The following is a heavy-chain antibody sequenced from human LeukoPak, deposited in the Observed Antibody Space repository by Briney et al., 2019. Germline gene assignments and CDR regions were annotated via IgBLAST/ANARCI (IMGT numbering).Heavy chain of an antibody. CDR2: ISSSSSYI. CDR1: GFTFSSYS. V-gene: IGHV3-21*01. CDR3: ARGGGIPWLVVYYMDV. D-gene: IGHD2-8*02. J-gene: IGHJ6*03. Sequence: GGSLRLSCAASGFTFSSYSMNWVRQAPGKGLEWVSSISSSSSYIYYADSVKGRFTISRDNAKNSLYLQMNSLRAEDTAVYYCARGGGIPWLVVYYMDVWGKGTTVTISS.